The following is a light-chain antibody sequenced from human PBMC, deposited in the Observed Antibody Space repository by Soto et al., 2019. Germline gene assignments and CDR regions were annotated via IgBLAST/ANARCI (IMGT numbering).Light chain of an antibody. CDR3: QQRSNWPPVT. J-gene: IGKJ4*01. V-gene: IGKV3-11*01. CDR1: QSVSNY. Sequence: EIVLTQSPGTLSLSPGERATLSCRASQSVSNYLAWYQQKPGQAPRLLIYDASNRASGIPARFSGSGSGTDFTLTISSLDPEDFAVYYCQQRSNWPPVTFGGGTKVDIK. CDR2: DAS.